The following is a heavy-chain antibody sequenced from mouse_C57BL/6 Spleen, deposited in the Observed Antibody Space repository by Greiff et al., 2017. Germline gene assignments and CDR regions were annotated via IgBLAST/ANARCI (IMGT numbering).Heavy chain of an antibody. CDR2: INPSTGGT. CDR3: AREGYDHAMDY. V-gene: IGHV1-42*01. Sequence: VQLQQSGPELVKPGASVKISCKASGYSFTGYYMNWVKQSPEKSLEWIGEINPSTGGTTYNQKFKAKATLTVDKSSSTAYMQLKSLTSEDSAVYYCAREGYDHAMDYWGQGTSVTVSS. J-gene: IGHJ4*01. D-gene: IGHD2-3*01. CDR1: GYSFTGYY.